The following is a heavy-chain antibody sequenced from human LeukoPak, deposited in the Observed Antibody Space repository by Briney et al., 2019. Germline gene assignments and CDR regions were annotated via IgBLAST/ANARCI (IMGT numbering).Heavy chain of an antibody. Sequence: GESLKISCKGSGYSFTSYWIGWVRQMPGKGMEWMGIIYPRNSDTRYSPSFQGQVTISADKSISTAYLQWSSLKASDTAMYHCASPPIPGTASGGFDIWGLGTMVTVSS. CDR2: IYPRNSDT. J-gene: IGHJ3*02. CDR3: ASPPIPGTASGGFDI. D-gene: IGHD2-21*02. CDR1: GYSFTSYW. V-gene: IGHV5-51*01.